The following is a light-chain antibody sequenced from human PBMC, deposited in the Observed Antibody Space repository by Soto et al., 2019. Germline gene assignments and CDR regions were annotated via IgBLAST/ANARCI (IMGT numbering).Light chain of an antibody. V-gene: IGKV3-20*01. CDR1: QSVNTY. J-gene: IGKJ1*01. CDR3: QQYGSSGT. Sequence: ESVLALVPSTLSFSPGERATLSFRASQSVNTYVAWYQQKPGQAPRLLIYGASNRATGIPDRFSGSGSGTDFTLTISRLEPEDFAVYYCQQYGSSGTFGQGTKVDIK. CDR2: GAS.